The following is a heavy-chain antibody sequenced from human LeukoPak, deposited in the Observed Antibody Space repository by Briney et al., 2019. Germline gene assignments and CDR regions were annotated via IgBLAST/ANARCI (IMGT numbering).Heavy chain of an antibody. D-gene: IGHD1-26*01. CDR1: GGSVSSGSYY. CDR3: ARGGPYSGSYNY. V-gene: IGHV4-61*01. J-gene: IGHJ4*02. CDR2: IYYSGST. Sequence: SETLSLTCTVSGGSVSSGSYYWSWIRQPPGKGLEWIGYIYYSGSTNYNPSLKSRVTISVDTSKNQFSLKLSSVTAADTAVYYCARGGPYSGSYNYWGQGTLVTVSS.